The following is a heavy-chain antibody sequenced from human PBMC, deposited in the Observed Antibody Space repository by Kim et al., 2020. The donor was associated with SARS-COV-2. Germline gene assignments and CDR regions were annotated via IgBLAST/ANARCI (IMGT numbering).Heavy chain of an antibody. CDR1: GFTFSSYG. CDR2: ISYDGSNK. D-gene: IGHD3-22*01. CDR3: AKDWKGYYYDSSGYWGGDS. Sequence: GGSLRLSCAASGFTFSSYGMHWVRQAPGKGLEWVAGISYDGSNKYYADSVKGRFTISRDNSKNTLYLQMNSLRAEDTAVYYCAKDWKGYYYDSSGYWGGDSWGQGALVTVSS. J-gene: IGHJ5*01. V-gene: IGHV3-30*18.